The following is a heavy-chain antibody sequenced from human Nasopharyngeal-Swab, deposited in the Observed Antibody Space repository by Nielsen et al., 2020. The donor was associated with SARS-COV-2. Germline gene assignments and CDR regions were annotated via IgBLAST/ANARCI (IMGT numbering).Heavy chain of an antibody. CDR2: IYHSGST. CDR3: AREYPPVWGSYRYTLVYYFDY. V-gene: IGHV4-38-2*02. Sequence: SETLSLTCTVSGYSISSGYYWGWIRQPPGKGLEWIGSIYHSGSTYYNPSLKSRVTISVDTSKNQFSLKLSSVTAADTAVYYCAREYPPVWGSYRYTLVYYFDYWGQGTLVTVSS. D-gene: IGHD3-16*02. J-gene: IGHJ4*02. CDR1: GYSISSGYY.